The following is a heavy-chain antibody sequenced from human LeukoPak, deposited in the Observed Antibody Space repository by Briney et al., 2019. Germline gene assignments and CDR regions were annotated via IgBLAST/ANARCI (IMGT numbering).Heavy chain of an antibody. J-gene: IGHJ4*02. D-gene: IGHD1-7*01. CDR1: GGSFSGYY. CDR3: ARQNYGAATIKY. CDR2: INHRGST. Sequence: SETLSLTCAVYGGSFSGYYWSWIRQPPGKGLEWIGEINHRGSTNYNASLKSRVTVSVDTSKNQFSLNVSSVTAADTAVYYCARQNYGAATIKYWGQGTLVTVSS. V-gene: IGHV4-34*01.